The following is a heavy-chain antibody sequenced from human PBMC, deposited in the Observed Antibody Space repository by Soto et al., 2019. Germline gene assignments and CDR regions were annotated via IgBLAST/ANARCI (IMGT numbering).Heavy chain of an antibody. CDR3: ARGWYVFDY. Sequence: SETLSLTCAVYGGYFSGYYWSWIRQPPGKGLEWIGEINHSGSTNYNPSLKSRVTISVDTSKNQFSLKLSSVTAADTAVYYCARGWYVFDYWGQGTLVTVSS. CDR2: INHSGST. D-gene: IGHD6-13*01. J-gene: IGHJ4*02. V-gene: IGHV4-34*01. CDR1: GGYFSGYY.